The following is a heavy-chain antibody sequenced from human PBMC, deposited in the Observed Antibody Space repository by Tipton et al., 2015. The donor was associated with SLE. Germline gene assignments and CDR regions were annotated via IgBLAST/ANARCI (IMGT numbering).Heavy chain of an antibody. V-gene: IGHV1-2*06. CDR1: GYTFTGYY. CDR3: ARQTGDTWGFDY. D-gene: IGHD7-27*01. Sequence: QLVQSGAEVKKPGASVKVSCKASGYTFTGYYMHWVRQAPGQGLEWMGRINPNSGGTNYAQKFQGRVTMTTDTSTSTAYMELRSLRSDDTALYYCARQTGDTWGFDYWGQGTLVTVSS. J-gene: IGHJ4*02. CDR2: INPNSGGT.